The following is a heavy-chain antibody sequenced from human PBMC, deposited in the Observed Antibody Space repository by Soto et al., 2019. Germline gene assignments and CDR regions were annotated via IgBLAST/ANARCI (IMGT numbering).Heavy chain of an antibody. CDR3: ARVAPCGHGHCYSRPLDY. D-gene: IGHD2-15*01. CDR1: GYTFSTYP. V-gene: IGHV1-18*01. Sequence: QVQLLQSGGEVKKPGASVKVSCKASGYTFSTYPISWVRQAPGQGLEWMGWMAADNGDTNYAQNFQGRVTITTEKSTNTAYMEMRNLKFDDTAVYYCARVAPCGHGHCYSRPLDYWGQGTLVTVSS. CDR2: MAADNGDT. J-gene: IGHJ4*02.